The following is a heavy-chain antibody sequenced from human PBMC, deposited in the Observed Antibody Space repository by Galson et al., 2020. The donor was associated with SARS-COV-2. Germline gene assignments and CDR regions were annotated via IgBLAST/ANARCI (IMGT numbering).Heavy chain of an antibody. D-gene: IGHD3-22*01. CDR2: VYYSGST. Sequence: SETLSLTCTVSGGSLSSGSYYWSWIRRPPGKGLEWIGYVYYSGSTNYNPSLMSRVTISVDTSKNHFSLNLSSVTAADTALYYCARETWDSSRGYVFDYWGQGTLVTVSS. CDR3: ARETWDSSRGYVFDY. J-gene: IGHJ4*02. CDR1: GGSLSSGSYY. V-gene: IGHV4-61*03.